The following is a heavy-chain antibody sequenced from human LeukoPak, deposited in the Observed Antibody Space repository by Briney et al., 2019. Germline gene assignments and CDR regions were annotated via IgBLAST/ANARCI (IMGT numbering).Heavy chain of an antibody. J-gene: IGHJ6*02. D-gene: IGHD4-17*01. CDR3: AREDYGDYGAYYYYYGMDV. CDR1: GFTFSNYS. CDR2: ISSSDSTI. Sequence: PGGSLRLSCAASGFTFSNYSMNWVRQAPGKGLEWVSYISSSDSTIYYADSVKGRFTISRDNAKNSLSLQMNSLRAEDTAVYYCAREDYGDYGAYYYYYGMDVWGQGTTVTVSS. V-gene: IGHV3-48*04.